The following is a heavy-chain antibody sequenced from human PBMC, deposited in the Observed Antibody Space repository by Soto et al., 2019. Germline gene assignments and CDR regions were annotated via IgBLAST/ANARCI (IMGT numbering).Heavy chain of an antibody. CDR1: GYTFTNYA. V-gene: IGHV1-3*01. J-gene: IGHJ6*02. D-gene: IGHD1-26*01. CDR3: ARVGQWGGMDV. CDR2: INSGNGNT. Sequence: ASVKVSCKTSGYTFTNYAIHWVRQAPAQRLEWVDWINSGNGNTKYSQTFQGRVTITRDTSASTAYMELSSLRSEDTAVYYCARVGQWGGMDVWGQGTTVTVSS.